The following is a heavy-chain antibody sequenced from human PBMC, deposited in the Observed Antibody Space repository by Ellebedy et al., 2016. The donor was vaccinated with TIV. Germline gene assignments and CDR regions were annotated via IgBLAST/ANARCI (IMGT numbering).Heavy chain of an antibody. V-gene: IGHV4-39*01. J-gene: IGHJ6*02. D-gene: IGHD6-13*01. Sequence: MPSETLSLTCTVSGGSISSRTRYWGWFRQTPEKGLEWIGTVYFTGTTYYNPSLSSRITISADTSNNQFSLKLTSVTAAATAVYYCATARRDPLYYGVDVWGRGTTVTVSS. CDR1: GGSISSRTRY. CDR3: ATARRDPLYYGVDV. CDR2: VYFTGTT.